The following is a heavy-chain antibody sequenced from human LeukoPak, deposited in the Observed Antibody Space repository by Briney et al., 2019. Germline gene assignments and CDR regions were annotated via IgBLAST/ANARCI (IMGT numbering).Heavy chain of an antibody. CDR1: GFTFSSYA. Sequence: PGRSLRLSCAASGFTFSSYAMHWVRQAPGKGLEWVAVISYDGSNKYYADSVKGRFTISRDNSKNTLYLQMNSLRAEDTAVYYCARDKSIWRAYYYDSSGYDYWGQGTLVTVSS. D-gene: IGHD3-22*01. J-gene: IGHJ4*02. V-gene: IGHV3-30-3*01. CDR2: ISYDGSNK. CDR3: ARDKSIWRAYYYDSSGYDY.